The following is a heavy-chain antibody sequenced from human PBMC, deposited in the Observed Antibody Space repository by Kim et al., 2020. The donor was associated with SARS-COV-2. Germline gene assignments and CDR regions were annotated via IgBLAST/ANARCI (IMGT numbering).Heavy chain of an antibody. CDR1: GFTFSSYS. V-gene: IGHV3-21*01. J-gene: IGHJ4*02. Sequence: GGSLRLSCAASGFTFSSYSMNWVRQAPGKGLEWVSSISSSSSYIYYADSVKGQFTISRDNAKNSLYLQMNSLRAEDTAVYYCARDSYCSGGSCKYSSGWYIDYWGQGTLVTVSS. CDR2: ISSSSSYI. CDR3: ARDSYCSGGSCKYSSGWYIDY. D-gene: IGHD2-15*01.